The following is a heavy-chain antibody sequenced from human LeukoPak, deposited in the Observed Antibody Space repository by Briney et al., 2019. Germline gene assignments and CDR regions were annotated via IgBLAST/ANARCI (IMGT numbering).Heavy chain of an antibody. CDR3: ARGYGGDPNWFDP. J-gene: IGHJ5*02. D-gene: IGHD4-23*01. V-gene: IGHV4-34*01. Sequence: SETLSLTCAVYGGSFSGYYWSWIRQPPGKGLEWIGEINHSGSTNYNPSLKSRVTISVDTSKNQFSLKLSSVTAADTAVYYCARGYGGDPNWFDPWGQGTLVTVSS. CDR2: INHSGST. CDR1: GGSFSGYY.